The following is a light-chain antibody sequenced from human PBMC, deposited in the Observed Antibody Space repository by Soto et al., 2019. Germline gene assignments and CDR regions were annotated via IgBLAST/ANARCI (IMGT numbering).Light chain of an antibody. Sequence: QSALTQPPSVSGAPGQRVTISCTGSSSNIGAGYDVHWYQQLPGTAPKLLIYGNNNRPSGVPDRFSGSKSGTSASLAITGLQAGDEADYFCQSYDSSLSSYVFGTGTKVTVL. J-gene: IGLJ1*01. CDR2: GNN. CDR3: QSYDSSLSSYV. V-gene: IGLV1-40*01. CDR1: SSNIGAGYD.